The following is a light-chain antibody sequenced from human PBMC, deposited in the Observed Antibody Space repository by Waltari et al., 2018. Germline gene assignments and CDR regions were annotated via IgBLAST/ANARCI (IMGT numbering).Light chain of an antibody. CDR1: QHFRTF. CDR3: QQRNNRQLT. Sequence: VFPHSLAPLSFSPGERATLSPSASQHFRTFLAWYQHKPGKAPKLLIYDASNLPTGIPARFSGSGSGTDFTLTISSLEPEDFAVYYCQQRNNRQLTFGGGTKVEIK. CDR2: DAS. J-gene: IGKJ4*01. V-gene: IGKV3-11*01.